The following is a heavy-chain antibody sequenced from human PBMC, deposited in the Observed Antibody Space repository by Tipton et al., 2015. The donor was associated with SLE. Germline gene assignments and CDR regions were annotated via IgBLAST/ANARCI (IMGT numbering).Heavy chain of an antibody. Sequence: SLRLSCAASGFTFSSYGMNWVRQGPGKGLEWVAIIYYDGSTEYFVESVKGRSTISRDNAKNTLFLQMNSLRAEDTAVYYCARGPLYYDFWSNLDVWGKGTTVTVSS. CDR3: ARGPLYYDFWSNLDV. J-gene: IGHJ6*03. CDR2: IYYDGSTE. D-gene: IGHD3-3*01. V-gene: IGHV3-33*01. CDR1: GFTFSSYG.